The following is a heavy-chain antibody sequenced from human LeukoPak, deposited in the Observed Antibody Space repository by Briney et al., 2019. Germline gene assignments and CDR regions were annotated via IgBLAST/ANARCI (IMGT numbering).Heavy chain of an antibody. V-gene: IGHV3-23*01. CDR3: TKELHVAVAVADYYYFYMDV. CDR2: INGGGNTT. D-gene: IGHD6-19*01. CDR1: GFAFSSFA. J-gene: IGHJ6*03. Sequence: PRGSLTHSCAATGFAFSSFAMGWVRQSPGKGLEWLSTINGGGNTTFYAVSVKGRFTISRDNSKNTLYLHMDSLSPDDTAIYYCTKELHVAVAVADYYYFYMDVWGRGTAVTVSS.